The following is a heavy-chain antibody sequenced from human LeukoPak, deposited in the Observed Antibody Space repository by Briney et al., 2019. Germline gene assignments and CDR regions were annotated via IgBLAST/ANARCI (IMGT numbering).Heavy chain of an antibody. CDR1: GYTFTSYG. D-gene: IGHD2-15*01. Sequence: ASVKVSCKASGYTFTSYGISWVRQAPGQGLEWMGWISAYNGNTNYAQKLQGRVTMATDTSTSTAYMELRSLRPDDTAVYYCARDGRRYCSGGSCHIDYWGQGTLVTVSS. V-gene: IGHV1-18*01. CDR3: ARDGRRYCSGGSCHIDY. J-gene: IGHJ4*02. CDR2: ISAYNGNT.